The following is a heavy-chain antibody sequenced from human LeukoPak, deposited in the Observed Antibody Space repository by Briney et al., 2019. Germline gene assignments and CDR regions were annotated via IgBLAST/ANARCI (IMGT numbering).Heavy chain of an antibody. Sequence: GGSLRLSCAVSGFTFRGYAMNWVRQAPGKGLEWVALISGSGDNQYYADAVKGRFTISRDNSKNTLSLQMSSLRVEDTAVHYCAKDWIPEDWGQGTLVTVSS. CDR2: ISGSGDNQ. J-gene: IGHJ4*02. CDR1: GFTFRGYA. CDR3: AKDWIPED. D-gene: IGHD5-18*01. V-gene: IGHV3-23*01.